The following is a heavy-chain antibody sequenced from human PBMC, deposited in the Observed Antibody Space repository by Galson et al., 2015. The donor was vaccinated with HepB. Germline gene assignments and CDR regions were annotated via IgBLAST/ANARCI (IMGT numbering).Heavy chain of an antibody. V-gene: IGHV1-46*01. CDR1: GYTFTSYY. Sequence: SVKVSCKASGYTFTSYYMHWVRQAPGQGLEWMGIINPSGGSTSYAQKFQGRVTMTRDTSTSTVYMELSSLRSEDTAVYYCARWGEGAIAAAGFFDYWGQGTLVTVSS. CDR2: INPSGGST. CDR3: ARWGEGAIAAAGFFDY. D-gene: IGHD6-13*01. J-gene: IGHJ4*02.